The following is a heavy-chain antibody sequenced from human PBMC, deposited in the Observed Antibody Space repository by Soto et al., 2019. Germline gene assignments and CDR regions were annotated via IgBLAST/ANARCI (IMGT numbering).Heavy chain of an antibody. J-gene: IGHJ6*02. D-gene: IGHD6-13*01. V-gene: IGHV1-2*04. Sequence: QVQLVQSGAEVKKPGASVKVSCKASGYTFTGYYMHWVRQAPGQGLEWMGWINPNSGGTNYAQKFQGWVTMTRDTSISTAYMELSRLRSDDTAVYYCAREGIAAAGNYYYYGMDVWDQGTTVTVSS. CDR1: GYTFTGYY. CDR2: INPNSGGT. CDR3: AREGIAAAGNYYYYGMDV.